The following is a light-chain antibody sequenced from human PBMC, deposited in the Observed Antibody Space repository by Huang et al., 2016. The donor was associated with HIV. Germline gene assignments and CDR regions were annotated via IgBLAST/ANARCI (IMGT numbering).Light chain of an antibody. CDR1: QSISSW. V-gene: IGKV1-5*03. Sequence: DIQMTQSPSTLSASVGDRVTITCRASQSISSWLAWYQQKPGKAPKVLIYKASSLESGVPSRCSGSGSETEFTLTISSLQPDDFASYYCLQYSSYSRTFGQGTKVEIK. J-gene: IGKJ1*01. CDR2: KAS. CDR3: LQYSSYSRT.